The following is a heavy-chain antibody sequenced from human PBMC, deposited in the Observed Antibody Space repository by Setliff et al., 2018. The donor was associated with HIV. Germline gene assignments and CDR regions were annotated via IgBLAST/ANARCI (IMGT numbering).Heavy chain of an antibody. Sequence: ASVKVSCKASGYIFTGYYVHWVRRAPGQGFEWMGWINPDNGHTQYGQKFQGRLTLTRDTSIRTAYMELSRLTFDDTAMYHCARGDTYYHDSSGYVKSALDCFDIWGQGTMVTVSS. V-gene: IGHV1-2*02. CDR3: ARGDTYYHDSSGYVKSALDCFDI. D-gene: IGHD3-22*01. J-gene: IGHJ3*02. CDR2: INPDNGHT. CDR1: GYIFTGYY.